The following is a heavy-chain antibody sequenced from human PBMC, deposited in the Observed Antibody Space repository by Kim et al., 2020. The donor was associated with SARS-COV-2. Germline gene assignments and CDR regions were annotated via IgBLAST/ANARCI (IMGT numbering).Heavy chain of an antibody. V-gene: IGHV3-20*01. CDR1: GFSFDNG. Sequence: GGSLRLSCAAASGFSFDNGMSWVRQAPGKGLEWVSGINWNGGSTGYADSVKGRFTISRDNAKKSLYLQMNSVRAEDTAFYHCARGFYQGPFDYWGQGILVTVSS. CDR3: ARGFYQGPFDY. CDR2: INWNGGST. J-gene: IGHJ4*02.